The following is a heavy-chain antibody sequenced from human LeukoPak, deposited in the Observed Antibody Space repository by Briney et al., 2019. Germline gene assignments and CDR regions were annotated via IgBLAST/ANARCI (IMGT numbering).Heavy chain of an antibody. D-gene: IGHD6-19*01. Sequence: GGSLRLSCAASGFTLSNYWMSWVRQAPGKGLEWVANIKQDGSEKYYVDSVKGRFTISRDNAKNLLYLQMNSLRVEDTAVYYCARDQWAVAGDDCWGQGTLVTVSS. CDR2: IKQDGSEK. CDR1: GFTLSNYW. J-gene: IGHJ4*02. V-gene: IGHV3-7*01. CDR3: ARDQWAVAGDDC.